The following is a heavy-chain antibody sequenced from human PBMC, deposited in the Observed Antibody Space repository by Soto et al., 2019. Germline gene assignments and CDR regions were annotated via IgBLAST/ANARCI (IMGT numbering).Heavy chain of an antibody. CDR1: SGTFDNFA. D-gene: IGHD5-12*01. J-gene: IGHJ4*02. CDR3: ARVVEKGSGYGFDS. Sequence: QVLLVQSGSEVKKPGSSVKVSCKASSGTFDNFAVSWVRQAPGQGFEWVGGIIPFFRTANYAQKFQGRVTITADASSRTGFLELRSLTSDATAVYYFARVVEKGSGYGFDSWGQGTLVTVSS. V-gene: IGHV1-69*01. CDR2: IIPFFRTA.